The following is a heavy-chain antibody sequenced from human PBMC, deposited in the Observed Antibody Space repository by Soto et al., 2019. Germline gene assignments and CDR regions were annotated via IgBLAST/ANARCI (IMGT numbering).Heavy chain of an antibody. V-gene: IGHV4-39*01. Sequence: QLQLQESGPGLVKPSETLSLTCTVSGCSISSSSYYWGWIRQPPGKGLEWIGSIYYSGSTYYNPSLKLRVTISGDTSKTHFPLKMSSVTAADTAVYYCARHQTLRIAVAGTDWFDPWGQGTLVTVSS. CDR2: IYYSGST. CDR3: ARHQTLRIAVAGTDWFDP. CDR1: GCSISSSSYY. D-gene: IGHD6-19*01. J-gene: IGHJ5*02.